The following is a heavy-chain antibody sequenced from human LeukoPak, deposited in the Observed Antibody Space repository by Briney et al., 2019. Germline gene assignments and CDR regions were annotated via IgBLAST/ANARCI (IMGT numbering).Heavy chain of an antibody. J-gene: IGHJ4*02. CDR1: GFTFDDYA. CDR2: ISWNSGSI. Sequence: PGGSLRLSCAASGFTFDDYAMHWVRQAPGKGLEWVSGISWNSGSIGYADSVKGRFTTSRDNAKNSLYLQMNSLRAEDTALYYCAKPGRYFDWLSSPFDYWGQGTLVTVSS. D-gene: IGHD3-9*01. V-gene: IGHV3-9*01. CDR3: AKPGRYFDWLSSPFDY.